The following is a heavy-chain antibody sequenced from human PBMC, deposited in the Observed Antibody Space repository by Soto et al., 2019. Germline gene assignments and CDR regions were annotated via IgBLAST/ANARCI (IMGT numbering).Heavy chain of an antibody. J-gene: IGHJ5*02. D-gene: IGHD1-26*01. CDR3: ARDRGTHSGSYSFWFDP. CDR2: ISSSSSYI. CDR1: GFTFSSYS. Sequence: GGSLRLSCAASGFTFSSYSMNWVRQAPGKGLEWVSSISSSSSYIYHADSVKGRFTISRDNAKNSLYLQMNSLRADDTAVYSCARDRGTHSGSYSFWFDPWGQGTLVTVSS. V-gene: IGHV3-21*01.